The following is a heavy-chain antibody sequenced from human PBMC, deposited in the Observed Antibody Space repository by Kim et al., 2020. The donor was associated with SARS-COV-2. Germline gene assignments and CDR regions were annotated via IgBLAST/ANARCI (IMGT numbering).Heavy chain of an antibody. J-gene: IGHJ3*02. CDR2: IYYSGST. Sequence: SETLSLTCTVSGGSISSYYWSWIRQPPGKGLEWIGYIYYSGSTNYNPSLKSRVTISVDTSKNQFSLKLSSVTAADTAVYYCARDLVTYYYDSSGYYSDAFDIWGQGTMVTVSS. V-gene: IGHV4-59*13. CDR1: GGSISSYY. D-gene: IGHD3-22*01. CDR3: ARDLVTYYYDSSGYYSDAFDI.